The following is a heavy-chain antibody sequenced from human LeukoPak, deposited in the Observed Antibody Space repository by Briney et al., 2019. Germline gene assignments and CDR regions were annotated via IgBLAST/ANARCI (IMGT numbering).Heavy chain of an antibody. CDR1: GYSISSGYY. J-gene: IGHJ4*02. D-gene: IGHD1-26*01. Sequence: SETLSLTCAVSGYSISSGYYWGWIRQPPGKGLEWIGSIYHNGNTYYNPSLKSRVTISVDTSKNQFSLKLSSVTAADTAVYYCARYSGSYLLYWGQGTLVTVSS. CDR2: IYHNGNT. V-gene: IGHV4-38-2*01. CDR3: ARYSGSYLLY.